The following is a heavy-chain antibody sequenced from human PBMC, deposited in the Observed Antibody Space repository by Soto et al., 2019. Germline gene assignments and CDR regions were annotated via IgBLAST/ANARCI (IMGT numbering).Heavy chain of an antibody. Sequence: EVQLVESGGGLVQPGGSLRLSCAASGFTDSSNYMSWVRQAPGKGLEWVSVIYSGGSTYYADSVKGRFTISRDNSKNTLYLQMNSLRAEDTAVYYCARGPGWGIAVAGTGYWGQGTLVSVSS. J-gene: IGHJ4*02. CDR3: ARGPGWGIAVAGTGY. V-gene: IGHV3-66*01. D-gene: IGHD6-19*01. CDR2: IYSGGST. CDR1: GFTDSSNY.